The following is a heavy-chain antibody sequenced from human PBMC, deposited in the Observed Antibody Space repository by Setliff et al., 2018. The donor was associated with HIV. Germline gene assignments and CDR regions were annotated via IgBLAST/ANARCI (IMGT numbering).Heavy chain of an antibody. D-gene: IGHD5-12*01. J-gene: IGHJ4*02. CDR2: INPGGST. CDR1: GESLSGYS. Sequence: SETLSLTCGVYGESLSGYSWNWIRQPPGRGLEWIGEINPGGSTNHNPSLKSRVTISVDTSKNHFSLNLSSVTAADTAVFYCARRGWNGYKAFDYWGQGTLVTVSS. CDR3: ARRGWNGYKAFDY. V-gene: IGHV4-34*01.